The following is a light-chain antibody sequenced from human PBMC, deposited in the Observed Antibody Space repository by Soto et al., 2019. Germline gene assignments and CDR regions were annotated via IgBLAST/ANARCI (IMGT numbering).Light chain of an antibody. CDR2: DVS. Sequence: QSALTQPASVSGSPGQSITISCTGTSSDVGGYNYVSWYQQHPGIAPKLMIYDVSNRPSGVSNRFSGSKSGNTASLTISGLQAGDEAEYYCISYTSSSTLGVFGGGTKLTVL. J-gene: IGLJ2*01. CDR1: SSDVGGYNY. CDR3: ISYTSSSTLGV. V-gene: IGLV2-14*01.